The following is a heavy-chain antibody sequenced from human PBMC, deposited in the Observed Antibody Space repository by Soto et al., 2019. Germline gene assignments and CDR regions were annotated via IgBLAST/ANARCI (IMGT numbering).Heavy chain of an antibody. D-gene: IGHD6-19*01. J-gene: IGHJ4*02. CDR3: ARRTVNIRTFYSGLKTHCFDY. Sequence: TSETLSLTCTVSGGSVSSGTYYWGWIRQPPGKGLEWIGCIYYSGSTNYNPSLQSRVAISVDTSKNQFSLKLKSVTAADTAIYYCARRTVNIRTFYSGLKTHCFDYWGQGAPVTVSS. CDR1: GGSVSSGTYY. V-gene: IGHV4-39*01. CDR2: IYYSGST.